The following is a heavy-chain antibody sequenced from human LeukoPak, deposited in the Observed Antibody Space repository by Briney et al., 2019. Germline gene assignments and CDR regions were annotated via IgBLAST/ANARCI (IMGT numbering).Heavy chain of an antibody. J-gene: IGHJ4*02. CDR1: GYTFTGYY. V-gene: IGHV1-2*02. CDR3: STEDKYCSTSTCDNF. Sequence: ASVKVSCKASGYTFTGYYMHWVRQAPGQGLEWMGWINPNSGDTNYAQKFQGRVTMTRDKSLSTVYMDLSSLTSDDTAVYFCSTEDKYCSTSTCDNFWGQGTLLTVSS. D-gene: IGHD2-2*02. CDR2: INPNSGDT.